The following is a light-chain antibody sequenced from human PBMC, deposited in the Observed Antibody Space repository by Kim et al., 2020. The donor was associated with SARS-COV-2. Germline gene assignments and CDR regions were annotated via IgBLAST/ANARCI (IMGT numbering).Light chain of an antibody. CDR2: QKK. CDR1: GENY. V-gene: IGLV3-1*01. CDR3: QVWDTSAYV. J-gene: IGLJ1*01. Sequence: GENYTSWLRQRPGRPPVLVMYQKKKRPSGPPGRFSASNSGNTATLTISGTQAMDEADYYCQVWDTSAYVFGTGTKVTVL.